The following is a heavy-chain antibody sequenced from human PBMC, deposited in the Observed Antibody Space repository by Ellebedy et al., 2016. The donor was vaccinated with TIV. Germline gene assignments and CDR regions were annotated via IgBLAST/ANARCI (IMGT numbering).Heavy chain of an antibody. J-gene: IGHJ4*02. CDR3: ARGIRWYHPGTFDY. CDR2: ISSSGSTI. CDR1: GFTFSDYY. D-gene: IGHD4-23*01. V-gene: IGHV3-11*01. Sequence: GGSLRLXXAASGFTFSDYYMSWIRQAPGKGLEWVSYISSSGSTIYYADSVKGRFTISRDNSKNTLYLQMNSLRAEDTAVYYCARGIRWYHPGTFDYWGQGTLVTVSS.